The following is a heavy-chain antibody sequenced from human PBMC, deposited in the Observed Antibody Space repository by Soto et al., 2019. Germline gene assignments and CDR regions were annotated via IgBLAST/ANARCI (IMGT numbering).Heavy chain of an antibody. CDR3: ARVVPAAMTFQH. D-gene: IGHD2-2*01. Sequence: ASVKVSCKAIGYSFTSHYIHWVRQAPGQGLEWMGTINPSGGSTSYAQKFQGRVTMTRDTSTSTVYMELSSLRFEDTAVYYCARVVPAAMTFQHWGQGTLVTVSS. CDR1: GYSFTSHY. CDR2: INPSGGST. V-gene: IGHV1-46*03. J-gene: IGHJ1*01.